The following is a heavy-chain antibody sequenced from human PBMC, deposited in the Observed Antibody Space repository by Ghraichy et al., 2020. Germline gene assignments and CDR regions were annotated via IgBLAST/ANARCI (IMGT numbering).Heavy chain of an antibody. CDR1: GGTFSSYV. CDR2: VIPSLGIA. Sequence: SVKVSCKASGGTFSSYVISWVRQAPGQGLEWMGRVIPSLGIANYAQKFQGRVTITADKSTTRASMELSSLRSEDTAVYYCARGPAYQLPYLDSWGQGTLVTVSS. D-gene: IGHD2-2*01. J-gene: IGHJ4*02. V-gene: IGHV1-69*04. CDR3: ARGPAYQLPYLDS.